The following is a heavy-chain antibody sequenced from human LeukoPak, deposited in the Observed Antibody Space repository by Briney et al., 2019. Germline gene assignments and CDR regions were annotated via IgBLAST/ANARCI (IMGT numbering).Heavy chain of an antibody. D-gene: IGHD3-16*01. CDR3: VRDQGGERWFDP. V-gene: IGHV3-21*01. CDR1: GFTFGSYA. CDR2: ISGGSSFI. J-gene: IGHJ5*02. Sequence: PGGSLRLSCAASGFTFGSYAMNWVRQAPGQGLEWVSSISGGSSFIYYADSVKGRFTIAGDNAKNSLYLQMNSLRPEDTAIYYCVRDQGGERWFDPWGQGTLVTVSS.